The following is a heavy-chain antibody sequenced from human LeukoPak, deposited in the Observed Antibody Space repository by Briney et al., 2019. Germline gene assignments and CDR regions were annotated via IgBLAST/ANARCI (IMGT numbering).Heavy chain of an antibody. CDR1: GGSISSSSYY. Sequence: SETLSLTCTVSGGSISSSSYYWGWIRQPPGKGLEWIGSIYHSGSTYYNPSLKSRVTISVDTSKNQFSLKLSSVTAADTAVYYCARVGGATPIDYWGQGTLVTVSS. CDR2: IYHSGST. D-gene: IGHD1-26*01. J-gene: IGHJ4*02. V-gene: IGHV4-39*07. CDR3: ARVGGATPIDY.